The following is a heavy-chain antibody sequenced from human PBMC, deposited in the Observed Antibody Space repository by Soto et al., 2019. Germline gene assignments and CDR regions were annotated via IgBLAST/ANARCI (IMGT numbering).Heavy chain of an antibody. CDR1: GGSISSYY. J-gene: IGHJ6*03. Sequence: SETLSLTCTVSGGSISSYYWSWIRQPPGKGLEWIGYIYYSGSTNYNPSLKSRVTISVGTSKNQFSLKLSSVTAADTAVYYCARAGVDTAMVTEGYYYYYYMDVWGKGTTVTVSS. D-gene: IGHD5-18*01. CDR2: IYYSGST. V-gene: IGHV4-59*01. CDR3: ARAGVDTAMVTEGYYYYYYMDV.